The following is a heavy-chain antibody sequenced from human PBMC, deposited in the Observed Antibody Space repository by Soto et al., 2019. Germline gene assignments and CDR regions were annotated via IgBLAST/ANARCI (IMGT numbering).Heavy chain of an antibody. J-gene: IGHJ6*02. CDR1: GFGFNGYD. Sequence: EVQLVESGGGLVQPGGSLRLSCAASGFGFNGYDMHWVRQAPEKNLEWVAAISTAGDTYYLGSVKGRFTISREDAKNSLSLQMNSLRVGDTAVYYCARGGDRFDGMDVWGQGTTVTVSS. V-gene: IGHV3-13*01. CDR2: ISTAGDT. D-gene: IGHD3-16*01. CDR3: ARGGDRFDGMDV.